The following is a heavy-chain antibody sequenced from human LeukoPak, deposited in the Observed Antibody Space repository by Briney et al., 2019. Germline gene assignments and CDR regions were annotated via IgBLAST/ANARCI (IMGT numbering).Heavy chain of an antibody. D-gene: IGHD3-10*01. CDR1: GYTFTGYY. CDR2: INPNSGGT. Sequence: ASVKVSCKASGYTFTGYYLHWVRQAPGQGLEWMGWINPNSGGTNYARKFQGRVTMTRDTSISTAYMELSRLRSDDTAVYYFARDVYESVTMVRGVMFDPWGQGTLVTVSS. J-gene: IGHJ5*02. V-gene: IGHV1-2*02. CDR3: ARDVYESVTMVRGVMFDP.